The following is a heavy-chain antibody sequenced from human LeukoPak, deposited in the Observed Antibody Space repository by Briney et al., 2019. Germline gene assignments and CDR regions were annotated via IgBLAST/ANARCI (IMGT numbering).Heavy chain of an antibody. Sequence: SETLSLTCTVSGGSISSDSYYWSWIRQPAGKGLEWIGCFYISGSTNYNPSLKSRVTISVDTSKNQFSLKLSSVTAADTAVYYCAGGDPIDYWGQGTLVTVSS. J-gene: IGHJ4*02. CDR2: FYISGST. CDR3: AGGDPIDY. CDR1: GGSISSDSYY. D-gene: IGHD2-21*02. V-gene: IGHV4-61*02.